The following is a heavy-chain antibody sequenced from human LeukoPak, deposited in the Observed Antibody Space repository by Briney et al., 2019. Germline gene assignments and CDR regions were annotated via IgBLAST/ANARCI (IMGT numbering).Heavy chain of an antibody. CDR3: ARVATYYDFWSGYYTWYFDY. D-gene: IGHD3-3*01. V-gene: IGHV4-34*01. CDR2: INHSGST. J-gene: IGHJ4*02. Sequence: SETLSLTCAVYGGSFSGYYWSWIRQPPGKGLEWIGEINHSGSTNYNPSLKSRVTISVDTSKNQFSLKLSSVTAADTAVYYCARVATYYDFWSGYYTWYFDYWGQGTLVTASS. CDR1: GGSFSGYY.